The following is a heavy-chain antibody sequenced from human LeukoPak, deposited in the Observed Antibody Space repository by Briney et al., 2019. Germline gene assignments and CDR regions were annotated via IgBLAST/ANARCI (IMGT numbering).Heavy chain of an antibody. CDR2: IYPGDSDT. CDR3: ARLLRERNWSFDY. J-gene: IGHJ4*02. CDR1: GFSFTSYW. Sequence: GETLQISCMCPGFSFTSYWIGWVRQMPGKGLEWMGIIYPGDSDTRYSPSFQGQVTISADKSISTAYLQWSSLKASDPAMYYCARLLRERNWSFDYGGQGTLVTVSS. D-gene: IGHD1-20*01. V-gene: IGHV5-51*01.